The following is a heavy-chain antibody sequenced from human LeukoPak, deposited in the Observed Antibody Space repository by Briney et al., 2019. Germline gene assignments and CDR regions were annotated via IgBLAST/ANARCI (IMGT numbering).Heavy chain of an antibody. V-gene: IGHV4-4*09. CDR2: IYTSGST. J-gene: IGHJ5*02. CDR1: GGSISSYY. CDR3: ARLKVWFDP. Sequence: SETLSLTCTVSGGSISSYYWSWIRQPPGKGLEWIGYIYTSGSTNYNPSLKSRVTISVDASKDQFSLKLSSVTAADTAVYYCARLKVWFDPWGQGTLVTVSS.